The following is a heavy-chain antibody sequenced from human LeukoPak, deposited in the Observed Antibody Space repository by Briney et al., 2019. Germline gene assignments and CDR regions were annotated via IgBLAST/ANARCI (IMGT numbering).Heavy chain of an antibody. Sequence: SETLSLTCTVSGGSISSYYWSWIRQPAGKGLERIGRIYTSGSTNYNPSLKSRVTMSVDTSKNQFSLKLSSVTAADTAVYYCARVDTAMDYFDYWGQGTLVTVSS. J-gene: IGHJ4*02. CDR3: ARVDTAMDYFDY. CDR2: IYTSGST. D-gene: IGHD5-18*01. V-gene: IGHV4-4*07. CDR1: GGSISSYY.